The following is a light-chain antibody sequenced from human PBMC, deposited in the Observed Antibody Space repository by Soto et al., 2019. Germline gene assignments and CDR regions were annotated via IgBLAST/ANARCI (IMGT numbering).Light chain of an antibody. CDR3: HSRA. Sequence: EIVLAQSPGTLSLSPGERATLSCRASQSVSSSYLAWHQQKPGQAPRLLIYGASSRATGIPDRFSGSGSETEFTLTISRLQPDDFATYFCHSRAFGQGTRLEIK. V-gene: IGKV3-20*01. J-gene: IGKJ5*01. CDR1: QSVSSSY. CDR2: GAS.